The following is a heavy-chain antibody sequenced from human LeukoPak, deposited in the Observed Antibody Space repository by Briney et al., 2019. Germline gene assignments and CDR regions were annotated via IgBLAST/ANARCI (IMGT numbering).Heavy chain of an antibody. CDR3: VRERRATADY. D-gene: IGHD1-26*01. CDR1: GYSFTDYY. Sequence: GVSVKVSCQASGYSFTDYYMHWVRQAPGQGLEWIGWINSGSGDTNYAQKFQGRVTVTRDTSSSTTYMEVSNLRSDDTAVYHCVRERRATADYWGQGTLVTVSS. J-gene: IGHJ4*02. V-gene: IGHV1-2*02. CDR2: INSGSGDT.